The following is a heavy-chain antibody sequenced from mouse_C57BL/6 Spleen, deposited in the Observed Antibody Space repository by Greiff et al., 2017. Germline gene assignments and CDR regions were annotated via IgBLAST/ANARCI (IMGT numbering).Heavy chain of an antibody. CDR3: ARGILRYRSYFDY. D-gene: IGHD1-1*01. CDR1: GYTFTSYW. CDR2: IDPSDSYT. V-gene: IGHV1-50*01. Sequence: QVQLQQPGAELVKPGASVKLSCKASGYTFTSYWMQWVKQRPGQGLEWIGEIDPSDSYTNYNQKFKGKATLTVDTSSSTAYMQLSSLTSEDSAVYYCARGILRYRSYFDYWGQGTTLTVSS. J-gene: IGHJ2*01.